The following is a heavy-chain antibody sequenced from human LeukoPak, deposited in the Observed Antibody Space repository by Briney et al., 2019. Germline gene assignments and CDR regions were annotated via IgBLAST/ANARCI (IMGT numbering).Heavy chain of an antibody. CDR3: ARSDYGDSLTCFDS. CDR2: IYPGDSDS. CDR1: GYSFTTYW. V-gene: IGHV5-51*01. J-gene: IGHJ4*02. Sequence: PGESLKISCRGSGYSFTTYWIGWVRQMPGKGLEWMGIIYPGDSDSRYSPSFQGQVTMSADKSINTAYLQWSGLKASDTAMYYCARSDYGDSLTCFDSWGQGTLVTVSS. D-gene: IGHD4-17*01.